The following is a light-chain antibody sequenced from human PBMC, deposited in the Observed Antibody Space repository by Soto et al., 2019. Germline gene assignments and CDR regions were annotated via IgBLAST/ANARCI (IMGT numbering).Light chain of an antibody. CDR1: QSVSSSY. Sequence: EIVLTQSPGTLSLPPGKRATLSCRFSQSVSSSYLAWYQHKPGQAPRLLIYGASTRATGIPARFSGSGSGTEFTLTISSLQSEDFAVYYCQQYNNWPWTFGQGTKVDIK. CDR2: GAS. V-gene: IGKV3-15*01. J-gene: IGKJ1*01. CDR3: QQYNNWPWT.